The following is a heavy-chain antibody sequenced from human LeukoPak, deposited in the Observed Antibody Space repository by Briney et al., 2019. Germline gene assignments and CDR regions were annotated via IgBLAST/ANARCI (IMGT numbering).Heavy chain of an antibody. Sequence: PGGSLRLSCAASGFTFSSNSMNWVRQAPGKGLEWVSYITSSRSTIYYADSVKGRFTISRDNAKNSLYLQMNSLRAEDTALYYCARDTYYYDSSGYSDAFNIWGQGTMVTVSS. J-gene: IGHJ3*02. V-gene: IGHV3-48*04. CDR2: ITSSRSTI. CDR1: GFTFSSNS. CDR3: ARDTYYYDSSGYSDAFNI. D-gene: IGHD3-22*01.